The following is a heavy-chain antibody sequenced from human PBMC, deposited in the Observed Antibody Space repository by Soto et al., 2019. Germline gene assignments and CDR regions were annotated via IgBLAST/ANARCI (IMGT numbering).Heavy chain of an antibody. D-gene: IGHD4-4*01. Sequence: EVQLVESGGGLVQPGGSLRLSCAASGFTFSPFWMHWVRQVPGKGPVWVSRINSDGNSTSYADSVKGRFTISRDNAKNTMYLQMNSLSAEDTDVYYCARGSNHFDYWGQGTLVTVSS. CDR3: ARGSNHFDY. J-gene: IGHJ4*02. CDR1: GFTFSPFW. V-gene: IGHV3-74*01. CDR2: INSDGNST.